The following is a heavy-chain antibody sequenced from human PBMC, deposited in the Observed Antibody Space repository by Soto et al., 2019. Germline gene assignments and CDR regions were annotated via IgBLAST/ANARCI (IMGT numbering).Heavy chain of an antibody. V-gene: IGHV3-15*01. Sequence: EVQLVESGGGLVKPWGSLRLSCAASGFTFSNAWMSWVRQAPGKGLEWVGRIKSKTDGGTTDYAAPVKGRFTISRDDSKNTLYLQMNSLKTEDTAVYYCTTRKVAYCGGDCSPFDYWGQGTLVTVSS. CDR3: TTRKVAYCGGDCSPFDY. CDR1: GFTFSNAW. CDR2: IKSKTDGGTT. D-gene: IGHD2-21*02. J-gene: IGHJ4*02.